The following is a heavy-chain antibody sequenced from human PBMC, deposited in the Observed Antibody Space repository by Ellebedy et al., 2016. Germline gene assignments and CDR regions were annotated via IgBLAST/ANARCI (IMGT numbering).Heavy chain of an antibody. Sequence: GGSLRLSCAASGFTFRSYAMHWVRQAPGKGLEWVAVISYDGSNKYYADSVKGRFTISRDNSKNTLYLQMNSLRAEDTAVYYCARDGSGYSGYDTDAFDIWGQGTMVTVSS. CDR1: GFTFRSYA. J-gene: IGHJ3*02. D-gene: IGHD5-12*01. V-gene: IGHV3-30-3*01. CDR3: ARDGSGYSGYDTDAFDI. CDR2: ISYDGSNK.